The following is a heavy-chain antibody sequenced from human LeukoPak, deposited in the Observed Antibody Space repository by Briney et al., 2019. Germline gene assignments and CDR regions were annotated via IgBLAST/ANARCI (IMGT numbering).Heavy chain of an antibody. J-gene: IGHJ4*02. CDR2: IYSGGST. D-gene: IGHD3-10*01. V-gene: IGHV3-53*01. Sequence: GGSLRLSCAASGFTVSSNYMSWVRQAPGKGLEWVSVIYSGGSTYYADSVKGRFTISRDNSKNTLYLQMNSLRAEDTAVYYCASEGSGYYGSGSYSFDCWGQGTLVTVSS. CDR1: GFTVSSNY. CDR3: ASEGSGYYGSGSYSFDC.